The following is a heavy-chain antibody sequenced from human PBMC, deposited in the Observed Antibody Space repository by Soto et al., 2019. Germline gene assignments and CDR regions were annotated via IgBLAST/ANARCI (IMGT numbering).Heavy chain of an antibody. D-gene: IGHD3-10*01. CDR1: DDPITSGGFY. CDR2: IYYSGVT. V-gene: IGHV4-31*03. CDR3: ARDLRGRRSGRFDP. Sequence: SETLSLTCTLSDDPITSGGFYWTWIRQHPAKGLEWIGYIYYSGVTYYNPSLKSRATISVDTSKNQFSLNLSSVTAADTAMYYCARDLRGRRSGRFDPWGQGTLVTVSS. J-gene: IGHJ5*02.